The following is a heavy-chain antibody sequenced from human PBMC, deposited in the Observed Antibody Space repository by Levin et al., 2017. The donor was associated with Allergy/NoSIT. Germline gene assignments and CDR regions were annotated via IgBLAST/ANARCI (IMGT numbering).Heavy chain of an antibody. CDR2: INHSGFT. Sequence: SETLSLTCAVSGGSFSDYVWIWIRQSPGKGPEWIGQINHSGFTDYNPSLKSRVTISLDTPKSQFSLRLRSVTAADAAKYYCARGRREAVWTKSILNYFYYGMDVWGQGTTVTVSS. CDR3: ARGRREAVWTKSILNYFYYGMDV. CDR1: GGSFSDYV. J-gene: IGHJ6*02. V-gene: IGHV4-34*01. D-gene: IGHD1/OR15-1a*01.